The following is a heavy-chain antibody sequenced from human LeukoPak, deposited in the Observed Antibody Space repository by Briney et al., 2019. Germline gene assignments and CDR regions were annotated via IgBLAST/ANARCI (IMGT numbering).Heavy chain of an antibody. J-gene: IGHJ4*02. V-gene: IGHV1-69*04. CDR1: GGTFSSYA. CDR3: ARVFYGGISDYCFDY. Sequence: SVKVSCKASGGTFSSYAISWVRQAPGQGLEWMGRIIPIFGIANYAQKFQGRVTITADKSTSTAYMELSSLRSEDTAVYYCARVFYGGISDYCFDYWGQGTLVTVSS. CDR2: IIPIFGIA. D-gene: IGHD4-23*01.